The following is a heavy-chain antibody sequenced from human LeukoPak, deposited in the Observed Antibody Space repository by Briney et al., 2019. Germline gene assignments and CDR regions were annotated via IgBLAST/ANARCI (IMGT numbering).Heavy chain of an antibody. Sequence: SETLSLTCAVYGGSFSGYYWSWIRQPPGKGLEWIGEINHSGSTNYNPSLKSRVTISVDTSKNQFSLKLSSVTAADTAVYYCARAKGMYSRNRRFDYWGQGTLVTVSS. D-gene: IGHD6-13*01. CDR1: GGSFSGYY. J-gene: IGHJ4*02. CDR3: ARAKGMYSRNRRFDY. V-gene: IGHV4-34*01. CDR2: INHSGST.